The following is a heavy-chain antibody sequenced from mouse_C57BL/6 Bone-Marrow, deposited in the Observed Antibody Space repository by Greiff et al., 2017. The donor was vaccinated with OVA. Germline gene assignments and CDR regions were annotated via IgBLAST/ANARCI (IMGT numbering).Heavy chain of an antibody. V-gene: IGHV1-15*01. J-gene: IGHJ3*01. CDR1: GYTFTDYE. CDR3: TPIYDGYYRGFAY. D-gene: IGHD2-3*01. Sequence: QVQLQQSGAELVRPGASVTLSCKASGYTFTDYEMHWVKQTPVHGLEWIGAIDPETGGTAYNQKFKGKAILTADKSSSAAYMELRSLTSEDSAVYYCTPIYDGYYRGFAYWGRGTLVTVSA. CDR2: IDPETGGT.